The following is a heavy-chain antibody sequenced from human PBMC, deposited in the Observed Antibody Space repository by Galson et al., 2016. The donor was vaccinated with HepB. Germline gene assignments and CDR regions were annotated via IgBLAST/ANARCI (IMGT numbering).Heavy chain of an antibody. CDR3: ARVGLPYYYYYGMDV. D-gene: IGHD3-16*01. V-gene: IGHV3-30*03. CDR2: ISYDGGNR. Sequence: SLRLSCAASGFTFSSYGMHWVRQAPGKGLEWVAVISYDGGNRYYADSVKGRFTISRDNSKRTVYLQMNSLRPEDTAVYYCARVGLPYYYYYGMDVWGQGTTVTVSS. CDR1: GFTFSSYG. J-gene: IGHJ6*02.